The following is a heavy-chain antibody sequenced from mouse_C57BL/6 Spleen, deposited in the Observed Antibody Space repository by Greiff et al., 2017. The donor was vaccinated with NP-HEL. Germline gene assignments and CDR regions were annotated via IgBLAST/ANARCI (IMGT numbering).Heavy chain of an antibody. CDR3: TTLGDYGQAWFAY. CDR2: IDPENGDT. D-gene: IGHD2-4*01. Sequence: EVHLVESGAELVRPGASVKLSCTASGFNIKDDYMHWVKQRPEQGLEWIGWIDPENGDTEYASKFQGKATITADTSSNTAYLQLSSLTSEDTAVYYCTTLGDYGQAWFAYWGQGTLVTVSA. J-gene: IGHJ3*01. CDR1: GFNIKDDY. V-gene: IGHV14-4*01.